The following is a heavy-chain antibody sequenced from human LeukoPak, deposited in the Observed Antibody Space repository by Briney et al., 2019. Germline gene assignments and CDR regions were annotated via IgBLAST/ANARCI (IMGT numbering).Heavy chain of an antibody. CDR3: ARARSSYGYGDAFDI. CDR1: GFTFSSYG. CDR2: ISYDGSSK. D-gene: IGHD5-18*01. V-gene: IGHV3-30*19. Sequence: TGGSLRLSCAASGFTFSSYGMHWVRQAPGKGLEWVAVISYDGSSKYYADSVKGRFTISRDNSKNTLYLQMNSPRAEDTAVYYCARARSSYGYGDAFDIWGQGTMVTVSS. J-gene: IGHJ3*02.